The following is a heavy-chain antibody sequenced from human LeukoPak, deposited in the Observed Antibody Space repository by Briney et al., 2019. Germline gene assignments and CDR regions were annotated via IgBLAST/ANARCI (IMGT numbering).Heavy chain of an antibody. CDR3: ARDCWASGSYGD. D-gene: IGHD3-10*01. CDR2: INQDGSDK. J-gene: IGHJ4*02. V-gene: IGHV3-7*01. Sequence: GGSLRLSYAVSRFTLGGYWRGWVRQAPGKGLEWVANINQDGSDKYYVDSVKGRFTISRDNAKNSLYLQMNTLRADDTDVYYCARDCWASGSYGDWGQGTLVTVSS. CDR1: RFTLGGYW.